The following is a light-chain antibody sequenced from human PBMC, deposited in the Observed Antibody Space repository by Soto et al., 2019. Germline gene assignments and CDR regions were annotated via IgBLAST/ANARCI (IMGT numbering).Light chain of an antibody. Sequence: QSVLTQPRSVSGSPGQSVTISCTGTSSDVGGYNYVSWYQHHPGKAPKLIIYDVNKRPSGVPDRFSGSKSGDTASLTISGLQAEDEADYYCRSYAGSYTFELYGGGTKLTVL. V-gene: IGLV2-11*01. J-gene: IGLJ2*01. CDR1: SSDVGGYNY. CDR2: DVN. CDR3: RSYAGSYTFEL.